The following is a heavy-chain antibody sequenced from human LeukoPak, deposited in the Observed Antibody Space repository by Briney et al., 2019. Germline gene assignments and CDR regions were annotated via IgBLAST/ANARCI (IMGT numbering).Heavy chain of an antibody. J-gene: IGHJ4*02. V-gene: IGHV4-39*07. CDR2: IYYSGST. Sequence: PSETLSLTCTVSGGSISSSSYYWGWIRQPPGKGLEWIGSIYYSGSTYYNPSLKSRVTISVDTSKNQFSLNLSSVTAADTAVYYCARGNSGWYDYWGQGTLVTVSS. CDR1: GGSISSSSYY. CDR3: ARGNSGWYDY. D-gene: IGHD6-19*01.